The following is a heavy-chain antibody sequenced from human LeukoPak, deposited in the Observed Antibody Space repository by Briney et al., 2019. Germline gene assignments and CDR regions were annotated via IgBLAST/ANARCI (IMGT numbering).Heavy chain of an antibody. CDR3: ARDYYGSGSYPGN. CDR2: IHYSGST. J-gene: IGHJ4*02. Sequence: PSETLSLTCNVSGGSISSYYWSWIRQPPGKGLEWIGYIHYSGSTNYNPSLKSRVTMSVDTSKNQFSLKLSSVTAADTAVYYCARDYYGSGSYPGNWGQGTLVTVSS. D-gene: IGHD3-10*01. CDR1: GGSISSYY. V-gene: IGHV4-59*12.